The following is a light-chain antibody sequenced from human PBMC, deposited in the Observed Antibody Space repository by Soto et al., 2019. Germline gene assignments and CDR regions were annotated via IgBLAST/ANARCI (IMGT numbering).Light chain of an antibody. CDR2: DTF. V-gene: IGKV3-11*01. CDR1: QSVGRY. Sequence: EIVLTQSPATLSLSPGDRATLSCRASQSVGRYLAWFQQKPGQAPRLLIYDTFYRATGIPARFSGSGSETDFTLTISSLEPEDFAVYYCLQRSDWPPVTFGPGTKVEIQ. J-gene: IGKJ3*01. CDR3: LQRSDWPPVT.